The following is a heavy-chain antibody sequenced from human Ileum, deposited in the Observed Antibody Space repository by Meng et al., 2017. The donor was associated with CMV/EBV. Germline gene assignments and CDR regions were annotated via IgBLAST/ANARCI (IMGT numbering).Heavy chain of an antibody. CDR2: IKTKTDGETT. CDR3: TNGLRGVGAFDY. Sequence: GESLKISCAASGFTLSNTWQSWVRRAPGKGLEWVGLIKTKTDGETTDYAAPVKGRFIISRDDSKNTLYLQMNSLKTEDTAVYYCTNGLRGVGAFDYWGQGALVTVSS. CDR1: GFTLSNTW. V-gene: IGHV3-15*01. D-gene: IGHD3-16*01. J-gene: IGHJ4*02.